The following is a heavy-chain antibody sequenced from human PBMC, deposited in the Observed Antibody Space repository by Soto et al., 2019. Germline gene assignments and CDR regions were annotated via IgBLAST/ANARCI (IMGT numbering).Heavy chain of an antibody. CDR3: ARSTRGDYYYGMDV. V-gene: IGHV1-69*13. CDR1: GGTFSSYA. J-gene: IGHJ6*02. Sequence: ASVKVSCKASGGTFSSYAINWVPQAPGQGLEWMGGIIPMFGTANYAQKFQGRVTITADESTSTAYREVSSLRSEDTAVYYCARSTRGDYYYGMDVWGQGTTVTVSS. CDR2: IIPMFGTA.